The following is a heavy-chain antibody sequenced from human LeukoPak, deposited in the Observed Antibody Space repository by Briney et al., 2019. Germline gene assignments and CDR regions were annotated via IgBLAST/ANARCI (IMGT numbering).Heavy chain of an antibody. Sequence: PGESLRISCKGSGYTFTGNWIAWVRQMPGKGLEWMGIIYPGDSDARYSPSFQGQVTFSVDNSISTGYLQWSGLRASDTAIYYCARQLVRGVKPYQFDYWGQGTLITVSS. CDR1: GYTFTGNW. J-gene: IGHJ4*02. D-gene: IGHD3-10*01. V-gene: IGHV5-51*01. CDR2: IYPGDSDA. CDR3: ARQLVRGVKPYQFDY.